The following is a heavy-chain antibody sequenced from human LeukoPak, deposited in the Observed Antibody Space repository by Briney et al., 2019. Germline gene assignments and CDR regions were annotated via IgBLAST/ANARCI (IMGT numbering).Heavy chain of an antibody. Sequence: ASVKVSCKASGYTFTSYGISWVRQAPGQGLEWMGWISAYNGNTNYAQKLQGRVTMTTDTSTSTAYMELRSLRSDDMAVYYCARDKLSYYGSGSYYYYYYGMDVWGQGTTVTVSS. V-gene: IGHV1-18*03. D-gene: IGHD3-10*01. J-gene: IGHJ6*02. CDR2: ISAYNGNT. CDR3: ARDKLSYYGSGSYYYYYYGMDV. CDR1: GYTFTSYG.